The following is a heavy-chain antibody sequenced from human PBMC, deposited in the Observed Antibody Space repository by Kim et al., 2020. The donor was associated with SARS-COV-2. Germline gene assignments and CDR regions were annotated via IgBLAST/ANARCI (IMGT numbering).Heavy chain of an antibody. Sequence: SETLSLLCNVSGTSVYNNYWNWIRQPAGKGLEWIGRVYSNGHTKYSPSFIGRASMSIDTSKNQFSLRLTSVTAADTAVYFCARKDGTFDSWGQGTHVTVSS. CDR2: VYSNGHT. CDR1: GTSVYNNY. CDR3: ARKDGTFDS. V-gene: IGHV4-4*07. D-gene: IGHD1-7*01. J-gene: IGHJ5*01.